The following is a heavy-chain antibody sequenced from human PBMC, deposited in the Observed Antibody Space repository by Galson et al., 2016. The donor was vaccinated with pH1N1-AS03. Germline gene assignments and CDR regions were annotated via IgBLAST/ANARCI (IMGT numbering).Heavy chain of an antibody. CDR1: GGSISSGSHY. CDR2: IDISGNT. Sequence: LSLTCSVSGGSISSGSHYWSWIRQPAGKGLEWIGRIDISGNTNYNPSLRGRVTISADTSKNQFSLKLNSVTAADTAVYFCATYYFGVLTDVTAVTGTELGACDIWGQGTMVTCSS. J-gene: IGHJ3*02. CDR3: ATYYFGVLTDVTAVTGTELGACDI. V-gene: IGHV4-61*02. D-gene: IGHD6-19*01.